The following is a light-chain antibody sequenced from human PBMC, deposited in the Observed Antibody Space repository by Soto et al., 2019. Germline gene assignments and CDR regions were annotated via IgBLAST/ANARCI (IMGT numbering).Light chain of an antibody. Sequence: DIQMTQSPTSLSASVGDRVTITCRASQTISSYLNWYQQKPGKAPKFLIYGASTLQGGVPARFSGSRSGINFTLTINNLQPEDFATYYCQQSYSPLLTFGGGTKVDIK. J-gene: IGKJ4*01. CDR3: QQSYSPLLT. CDR1: QTISSY. CDR2: GAS. V-gene: IGKV1-39*01.